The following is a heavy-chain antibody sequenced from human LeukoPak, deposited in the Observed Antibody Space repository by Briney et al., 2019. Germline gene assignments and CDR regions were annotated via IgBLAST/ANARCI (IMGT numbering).Heavy chain of an antibody. CDR1: GFTFRDYG. CDR2: INWNGGST. V-gene: IGHV3-20*04. D-gene: IGHD3-3*01. J-gene: IGHJ4*02. CDR3: ARDFGSITNTIGRY. Sequence: GGSLRLSCAASGFTFRDYGMSWVRQAPGKGLEWVSGINWNGGSTGYVDSVKGRFTIFRDNAKNSVYLQMNSLRVEDTAFYYCARDFGSITNTIGRYWGQGTLVTVSS.